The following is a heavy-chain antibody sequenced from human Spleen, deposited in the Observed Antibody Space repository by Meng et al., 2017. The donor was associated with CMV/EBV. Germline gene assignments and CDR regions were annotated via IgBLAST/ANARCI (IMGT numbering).Heavy chain of an antibody. CDR3: AREQIGFSTITGVLKYYGMDV. Sequence: ASVKVSCKASGYTFAGYYIHWVRQAPGQGLEWMGWINPHGGGTNYAQKFQGRVTMTRDTSISTASMELTRLRSDDTAVYYCAREQIGFSTITGVLKYYGMDVWGQGTTVTVSS. D-gene: IGHD1-20*01. CDR1: GYTFAGYY. J-gene: IGHJ6*02. V-gene: IGHV1-2*02. CDR2: INPHGGGT.